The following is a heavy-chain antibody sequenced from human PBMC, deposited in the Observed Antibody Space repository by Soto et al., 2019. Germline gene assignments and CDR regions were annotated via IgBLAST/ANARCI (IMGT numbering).Heavy chain of an antibody. CDR1: GFTFSSYW. Sequence: LRLSCAASGFTFSSYWMSWVRQAPGKGLEWVANIKQDGSEKYYVDSVKGRFTISRDNAKNSLYLQMNSLRAEDTAVYYCARDQDDFWSGYIGPFDYWGQGTLVTVSS. CDR3: ARDQDDFWSGYIGPFDY. CDR2: IKQDGSEK. D-gene: IGHD3-3*01. V-gene: IGHV3-7*03. J-gene: IGHJ4*02.